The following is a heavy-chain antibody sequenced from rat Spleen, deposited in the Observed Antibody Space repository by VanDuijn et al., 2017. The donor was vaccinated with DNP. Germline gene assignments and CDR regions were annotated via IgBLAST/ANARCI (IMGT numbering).Heavy chain of an antibody. CDR1: GFTFSDYN. CDR2: ISYDGSGT. V-gene: IGHV5-7*01. Sequence: EVHLVESGGGLVQPGRSLKLSCAASGFTFSDYNMAWVRQAPKMGLEWVATISYDGSGTYYRDSVKGRFTISRDNAENAVYLQMNSLRSEDAATYFCASWSPIAPISTSNYWGQGVMVTVSS. D-gene: IGHD1-2*01. CDR3: ASWSPIAPISTSNY. J-gene: IGHJ2*01.